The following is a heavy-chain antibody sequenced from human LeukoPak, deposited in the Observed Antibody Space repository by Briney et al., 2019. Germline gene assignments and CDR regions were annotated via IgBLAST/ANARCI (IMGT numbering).Heavy chain of an antibody. D-gene: IGHD4/OR15-4a*01. CDR1: GGSISSYY. CDR2: IYTSGST. V-gene: IGHV4-4*07. J-gene: IGHJ4*02. CDR3: ARCLHDYGCLGYFDY. Sequence: PSETLSLTCTVSGGSISSYYWSWIRQPAGRGLEWIGRIYTSGSTNYNPSLKSRVTMSVDTSKNQFSLKLSSVTAADTAVYYCARCLHDYGCLGYFDYWGQGTLVTVSS.